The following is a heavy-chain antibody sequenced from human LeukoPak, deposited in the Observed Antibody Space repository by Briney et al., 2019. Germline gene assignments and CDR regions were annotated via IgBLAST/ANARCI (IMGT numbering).Heavy chain of an antibody. D-gene: IGHD3-10*01. CDR2: IYTSGST. V-gene: IGHV4-61*02. CDR3: AIGTYGSGSRRAFDI. Sequence: PSETLSLTCTVSGGSISSGSYYWSWIRQPAGKGLEWIGRIYTSGSTNYNPSLKSRVTISVDTSKNQFSLKLSSVTAADTAVYYCAIGTYGSGSRRAFDIWGQGTMVTVSS. J-gene: IGHJ3*02. CDR1: GGSISSGSYY.